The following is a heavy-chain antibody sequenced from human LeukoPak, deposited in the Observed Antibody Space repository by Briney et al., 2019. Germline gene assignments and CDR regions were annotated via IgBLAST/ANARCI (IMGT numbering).Heavy chain of an antibody. CDR1: GYSLTTYG. CDR3: ARLIEYRTSSRVFDI. J-gene: IGHJ3*02. CDR2: ITTYNGNT. Sequence: AAVKVSCKASGYSLTTYGITWVRQAPGQGLEWMGWITTYNGNTNYARKLQGRVTMTTDTSTNTAYMELGSLRPDDTAVYYCARLIEYRTSSRVFDIWGQGTMVTV. D-gene: IGHD6-6*01. V-gene: IGHV1-18*01.